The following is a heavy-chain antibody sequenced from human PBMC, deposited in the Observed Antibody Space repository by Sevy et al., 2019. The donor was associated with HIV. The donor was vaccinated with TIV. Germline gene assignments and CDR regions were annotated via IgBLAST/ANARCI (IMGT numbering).Heavy chain of an antibody. J-gene: IGHJ5*02. D-gene: IGHD6-13*01. V-gene: IGHV3-11*06. CDR3: ARVVSNGSRGWFDP. CDR2: ISSSSSYT. CDR1: GFTFSDYY. Sequence: GGSLRLSCAASGFTFSDYYMSWIRQAPGKGLEWVSYISSSSSYTNYADSVKGRFTISRDNAKNSLYLQMNSLRAEDTAVYYCARVVSNGSRGWFDPWGQGTLVTVSS.